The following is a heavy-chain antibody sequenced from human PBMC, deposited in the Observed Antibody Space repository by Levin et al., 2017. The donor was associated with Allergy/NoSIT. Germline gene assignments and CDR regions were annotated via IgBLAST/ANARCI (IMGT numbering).Heavy chain of an antibody. CDR2: IWYDGNNK. J-gene: IGHJ4*02. V-gene: IGHV3-33*06. D-gene: IGHD2-15*01. CDR3: AKRFNSGPSTATDLDY. CDR1: GFTFRSYG. Sequence: GGSLRLSCAASGFTFRSYGMHWVRQAPGKGLEWVAVIWYDGNNKYYADSVKGRFTISRDNSKNTLYLQMDSLRAEDTAVYYCAKRFNSGPSTATDLDYWGQGTLVTVSS.